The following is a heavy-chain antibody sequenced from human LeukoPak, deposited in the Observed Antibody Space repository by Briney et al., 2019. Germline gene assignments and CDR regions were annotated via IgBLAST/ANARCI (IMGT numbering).Heavy chain of an antibody. CDR1: GFTFSNAW. CDR2: IKSKTDGGTT. V-gene: IGHV3-15*01. J-gene: IGHJ4*02. D-gene: IGHD6-13*01. Sequence: SGGSLRLSCAASGFTFSNAWMSWVRQAPGKGLEWVGRIKSKTDGGTTDYGAPVKGRFTISRDDSKNTLYLQMNSLKTDDTAVYYCTTDAGSSSWYNVWGQGTLVTVSS. CDR3: TTDAGSSSWYNV.